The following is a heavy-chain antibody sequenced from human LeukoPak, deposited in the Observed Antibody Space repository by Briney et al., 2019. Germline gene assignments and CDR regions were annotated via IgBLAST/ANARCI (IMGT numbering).Heavy chain of an antibody. CDR1: GFTFSSYA. V-gene: IGHV3-23*01. Sequence: GGSLRLSCAASGFTFSSYAMSWVRQPPGKGLEWVSAISGSGGSTYYADSVKGRFTISRDNSKNTLYLQMNSLRAEDTAVYYCAKDIVVVVAAIGYHWFDPWGQGTLVTVSS. CDR2: ISGSGGST. CDR3: AKDIVVVVAAIGYHWFDP. D-gene: IGHD2-15*01. J-gene: IGHJ5*02.